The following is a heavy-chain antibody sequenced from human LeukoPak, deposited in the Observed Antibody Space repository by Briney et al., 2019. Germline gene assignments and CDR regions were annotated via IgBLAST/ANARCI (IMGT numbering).Heavy chain of an antibody. V-gene: IGHV4-59*12. J-gene: IGHJ4*02. CDR3: ARGSYHKDY. CDR1: GGSISSYY. Sequence: SETLSLTCTVSGGSISSYYWSWIRQPPGKGLEWIGYIYYSGTTNYNPSLKSRVTISVDTSKNQFSLKLSSVTAADTAVYYCARGSYHKDYWGQGTLVTVSS. D-gene: IGHD3-10*01. CDR2: IYYSGTT.